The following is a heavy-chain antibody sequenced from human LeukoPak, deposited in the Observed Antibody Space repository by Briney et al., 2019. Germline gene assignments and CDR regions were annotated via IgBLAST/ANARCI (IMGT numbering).Heavy chain of an antibody. Sequence: PSETLSLTCTVSGGSISSSSYYWGWIRQPPGKGLEWIGSIYYSGSTYSDPSLNRRVTISVDTSKDQSSLKLSFVTAADTAVYYCARRYYYDSSGYYQGYYFDYWGQGTLVTVSS. D-gene: IGHD3-22*01. CDR3: ARRYYYDSSGYYQGYYFDY. CDR2: IYYSGST. CDR1: GGSISSSSYY. V-gene: IGHV4-39*01. J-gene: IGHJ4*02.